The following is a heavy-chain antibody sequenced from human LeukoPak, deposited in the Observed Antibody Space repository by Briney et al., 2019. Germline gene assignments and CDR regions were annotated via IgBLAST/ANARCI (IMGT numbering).Heavy chain of an antibody. V-gene: IGHV4-38-2*02. Sequence: SETLSLTCTVSGYSISSGYYWGWIRQPPGKGLEWIGSIYHSGSTYYNPSLKSRVTISVDTSKNQFSLELSSVTAADTAVYYCARDTDYYDSSGLRRGVGYNWFDPWGQGTLVTVSS. CDR2: IYHSGST. D-gene: IGHD3-22*01. CDR1: GYSISSGYY. CDR3: ARDTDYYDSSGLRRGVGYNWFDP. J-gene: IGHJ5*02.